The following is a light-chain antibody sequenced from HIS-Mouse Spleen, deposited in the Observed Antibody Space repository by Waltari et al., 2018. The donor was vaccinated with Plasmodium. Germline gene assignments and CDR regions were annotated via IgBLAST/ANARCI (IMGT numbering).Light chain of an antibody. Sequence: EIVMTQSPATLSVSPGERATLPGRARQSVSSNLAWYQQKPGQAPRLVIYGASTRATGIPARFSGSGSGTEFTLTISSLQSEDFAVYYCQQYNNWSFTFGPGTKVDIK. V-gene: IGKV3-15*01. J-gene: IGKJ3*01. CDR3: QQYNNWSFT. CDR1: QSVSSN. CDR2: GAS.